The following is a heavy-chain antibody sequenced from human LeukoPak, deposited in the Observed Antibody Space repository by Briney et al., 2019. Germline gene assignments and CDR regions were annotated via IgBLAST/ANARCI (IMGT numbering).Heavy chain of an antibody. CDR2: ISGSGGST. Sequence: PSETLSLTCTVSGGSINSGGYYWSWVRQAPGKGLEWVSAISGSGGSTYYADSVKGRFTISRDNSKNTLSLQMNSLRAEDTAVYYCAKEKDYYDSSGYYFDYWGQGTLVTVSS. D-gene: IGHD3-22*01. J-gene: IGHJ4*02. CDR1: GGSINSGGYY. CDR3: AKEKDYYDSSGYYFDY. V-gene: IGHV3-23*01.